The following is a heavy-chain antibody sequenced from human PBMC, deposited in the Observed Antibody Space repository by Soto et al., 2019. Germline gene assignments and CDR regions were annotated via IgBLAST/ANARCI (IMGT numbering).Heavy chain of an antibody. CDR2: INTNNGDT. CDR1: GYIFSGYH. V-gene: IGHV1-2*04. J-gene: IGHJ5*01. Sequence: ASVKVSCKASGYIFSGYHIHWVRQAPGQGLAWMGWINTNNGDTNYAQKFRGWVTMTRDTSINTAYVEMSRLRSDDTAVDYCARWVGASNWFDPWGQGTLVTVSS. CDR3: ARWVGASNWFDP. D-gene: IGHD1-26*01.